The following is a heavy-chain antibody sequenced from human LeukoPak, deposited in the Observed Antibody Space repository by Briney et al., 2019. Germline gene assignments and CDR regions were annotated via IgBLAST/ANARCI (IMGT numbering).Heavy chain of an antibody. Sequence: SETLSLTCTASGGSISSYYWSWIRQPPGKGLEWIGYIYYSGSTNYNPSLKSRVTISVDTSKNQFSLKVSSVTAADTAVYYCARDKSWAFDIWGQGTMVTVPS. J-gene: IGHJ3*02. V-gene: IGHV4-59*01. CDR1: GGSISSYY. CDR2: IYYSGST. CDR3: ARDKSWAFDI.